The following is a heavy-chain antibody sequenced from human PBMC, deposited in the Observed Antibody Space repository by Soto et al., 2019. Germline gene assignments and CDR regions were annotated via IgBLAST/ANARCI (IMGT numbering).Heavy chain of an antibody. CDR3: AKNPHDYSGYHFDY. CDR2: ISGSGGST. J-gene: IGHJ4*02. CDR1: GFTFSSYA. V-gene: IGHV3-23*01. D-gene: IGHD2-21*01. Sequence: GGSLRLSCAASGFTFSSYAMSWVRQAPGKGLEWVSAISGSGGSTYYADSVKGRFTISRDNSKNTLYLQMNGLRAEDTAVYYCAKNPHDYSGYHFDYWGQGTLVTVSS.